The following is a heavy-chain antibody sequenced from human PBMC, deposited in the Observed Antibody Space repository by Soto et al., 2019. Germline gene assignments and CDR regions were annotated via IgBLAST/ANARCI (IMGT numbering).Heavy chain of an antibody. J-gene: IGHJ5*02. CDR2: IIPIFGTA. CDR1: GGTFSSYA. Sequence: QVQLVQSGAEVKKPGSSVKVSCKASGGTFSSYAISWVRQAPGQGLEWMGGIIPIFGTANYAQKFQGRVTITADESTSTAYMELSSLRSEDTAVYYCARAPLLRGVIIKGWFDHWGQGTLVTVSS. D-gene: IGHD3-10*01. V-gene: IGHV1-69*01. CDR3: ARAPLLRGVIIKGWFDH.